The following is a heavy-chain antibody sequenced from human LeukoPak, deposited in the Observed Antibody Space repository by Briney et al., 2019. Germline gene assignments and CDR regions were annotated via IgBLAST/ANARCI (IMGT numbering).Heavy chain of an antibody. D-gene: IGHD5-24*01. V-gene: IGHV3-64D*09. J-gene: IGHJ4*02. Sequence: TGGSLRLSCSVSGFPFGRDAMHSVRQTPGKGLEHVSGISSNGCSTYYADSVKGRFTISRDNSKNTLYLQMSSLRAEDTAVYYCVKAPREMATMWLHYFVSGGPGTLVTVSS. CDR2: ISSNGCST. CDR1: GFPFGRDA. CDR3: VKAPREMATMWLHYFVS.